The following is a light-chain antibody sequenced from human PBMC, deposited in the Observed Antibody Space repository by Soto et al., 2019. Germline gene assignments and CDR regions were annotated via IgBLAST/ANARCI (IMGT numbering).Light chain of an antibody. Sequence: DIVMTQSPDSLAVSLGERATINCKSSQSVLYSPNNKNYLAWFQQKPGQPPKLLIYWASARESGVPDRFSGSGSGTDFTLTISSLQAVDVAVYYCLQYSDTPRTFGQGTKVDIK. CDR2: WAS. V-gene: IGKV4-1*01. J-gene: IGKJ1*01. CDR1: QSVLYSPNNKNY. CDR3: LQYSDTPRT.